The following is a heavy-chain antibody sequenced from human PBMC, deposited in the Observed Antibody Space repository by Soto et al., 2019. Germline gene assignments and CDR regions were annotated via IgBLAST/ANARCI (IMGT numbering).Heavy chain of an antibody. D-gene: IGHD4-17*01. V-gene: IGHV4-30-2*01. J-gene: IGHJ4*02. CDR1: GGSISSGGYS. CDR3: ARGGKTVTTFDY. Sequence: QLQLQESGSGLVKPSQTLSLTCAVSGGSISSGGYSWSWIRQPPGKGLEWIGYIYHSGSTYYNPYPKIRVTISVDRSTHQCSLKLSSVTAADTAVYYCARGGKTVTTFDYWGQGTLVTVSS. CDR2: IYHSGST.